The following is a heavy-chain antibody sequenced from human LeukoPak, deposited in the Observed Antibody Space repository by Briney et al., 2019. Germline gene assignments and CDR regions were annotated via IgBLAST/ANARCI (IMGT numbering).Heavy chain of an antibody. Sequence: SETLSLTCTVSGGSISSSSYYWGWIRQPPGKGLEWIGSIYYSGSTYYNPSLKSRVTISVDTSKNQFSLKLRSVTAADTAVYYCARVYGSGSYYNGYYYYYMDVWGKGTTVTISS. CDR3: ARVYGSGSYYNGYYYYYMDV. J-gene: IGHJ6*03. V-gene: IGHV4-39*01. CDR1: GGSISSSSYY. D-gene: IGHD3-10*01. CDR2: IYYSGST.